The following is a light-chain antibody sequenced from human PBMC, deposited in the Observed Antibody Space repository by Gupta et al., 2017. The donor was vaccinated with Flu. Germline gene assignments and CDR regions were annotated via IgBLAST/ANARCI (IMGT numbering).Light chain of an antibody. J-gene: IGLJ2*01. V-gene: IGLV1-44*01. Sequence: QSVLTQPPSASRTPAQTVTISCSGSSPNHVSNTVHCYRHLPRTAPKLLIYSNNQRPSGVPDRFSGSKSGTSTSLAISGLQSEDEADYYCAAWDDSLNGPVFGGGTKLTVL. CDR3: AAWDDSLNGPV. CDR1: SPNHVSNT. CDR2: SNN.